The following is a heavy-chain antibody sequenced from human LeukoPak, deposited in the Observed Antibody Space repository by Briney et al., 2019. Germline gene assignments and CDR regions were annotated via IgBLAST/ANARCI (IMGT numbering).Heavy chain of an antibody. Sequence: SETLSLTCTVSGGSISSYYWSWIRQPPGKGLEWIGYIYYSGSTNYNPSLKSRVTISVDTSKNQFSLKLSSVTAADTAVYYCARGYSSGWSDYWGQGTLVTVSS. D-gene: IGHD6-19*01. CDR1: GGSISSYY. CDR2: IYYSGST. V-gene: IGHV4-59*01. CDR3: ARGYSSGWSDY. J-gene: IGHJ4*02.